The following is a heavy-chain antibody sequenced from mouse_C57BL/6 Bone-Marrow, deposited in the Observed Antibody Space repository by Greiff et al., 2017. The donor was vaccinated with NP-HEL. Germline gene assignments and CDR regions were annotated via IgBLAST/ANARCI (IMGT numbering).Heavy chain of an antibody. CDR1: GYTFTSYW. CDR3: ARGAYGYDDWYFDV. Sequence: QVQLQQPGAELVRPGSSVKLSCKASGYTFTSYWMHWVKQRPIQGLEWIGNIDPSHSETHYNQKFKDKATLTVDKSSSTAYMQLSSLTSEDSAVYYCARGAYGYDDWYFDVWGTGTTVTVSS. V-gene: IGHV1-52*01. CDR2: IDPSHSET. J-gene: IGHJ1*03. D-gene: IGHD2-2*01.